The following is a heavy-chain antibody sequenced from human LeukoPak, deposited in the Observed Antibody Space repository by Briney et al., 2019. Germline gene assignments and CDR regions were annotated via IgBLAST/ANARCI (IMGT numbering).Heavy chain of an antibody. CDR2: IIPIFGTA. Sequence: SVKVSCKASGYTFTRYAISWVRQAPGQGLEWMGGIIPIFGTANYAQKFQGRVTITADESTSTAYMELSSLRSEDTAVYYCARIYCGGDCYSEDQDYWGQGTLVTVSS. CDR1: GYTFTRYA. CDR3: ARIYCGGDCYSEDQDY. V-gene: IGHV1-69*13. D-gene: IGHD2-21*02. J-gene: IGHJ4*02.